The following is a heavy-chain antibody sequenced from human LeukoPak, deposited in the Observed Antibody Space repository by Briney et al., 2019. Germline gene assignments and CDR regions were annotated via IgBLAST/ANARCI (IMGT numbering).Heavy chain of an antibody. CDR2: ITTYNGDT. V-gene: IGHV1-18*01. Sequence: GASVKVSCKASGYTFTTYGLSWVRQAPGQGLEWMRWITTYNGDTDYAQKLQGRVTMTADTSTSTAYMELRSLRSDDTAVYYCAIVLPYFGYWGQGTLLTVSS. D-gene: IGHD3-10*01. CDR1: GYTFTTYG. CDR3: AIVLPYFGY. J-gene: IGHJ4*02.